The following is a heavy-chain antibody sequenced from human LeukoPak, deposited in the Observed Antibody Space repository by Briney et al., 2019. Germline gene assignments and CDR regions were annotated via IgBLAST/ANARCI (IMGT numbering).Heavy chain of an antibody. CDR2: ISGSGDST. CDR3: ARGWFGEFGDY. J-gene: IGHJ4*02. D-gene: IGHD3-10*01. CDR1: GFTFSTYA. Sequence: GGSLRLSCAASGFTFSTYAVNWVRQAPGKGLEWVSTISGSGDSTYYADSVKGRFTISRDNAKNSLYLQMNSLRAEDTAVYYCARGWFGEFGDYWGQGTLVTVSS. V-gene: IGHV3-23*01.